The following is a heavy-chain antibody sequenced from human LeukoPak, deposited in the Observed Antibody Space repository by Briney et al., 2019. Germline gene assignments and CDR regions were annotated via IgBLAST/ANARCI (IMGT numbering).Heavy chain of an antibody. CDR3: ARAAPRRLRPAGAIWYFDL. J-gene: IGHJ2*01. Sequence: NPSETLSLTCAVYGGSFSGYYWSWIRQPPGKGLECIGEINHSGSTNYNPSLKSRVTISVDTSKNQFSLKLSSVTAADTAVYYCARAAPRRLRPAGAIWYFDLWGRGTLVTVSS. CDR1: GGSFSGYY. CDR2: INHSGST. V-gene: IGHV4-34*01. D-gene: IGHD5-12*01.